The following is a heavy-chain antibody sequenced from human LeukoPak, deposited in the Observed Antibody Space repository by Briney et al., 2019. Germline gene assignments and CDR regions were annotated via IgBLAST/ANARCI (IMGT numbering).Heavy chain of an antibody. Sequence: GGSLRLSCAASGFTFSSYAMSWVRQAPGKGLEWVSAISGSGGSTYYADSVKGRFTISRDNAKDTLYLQMSSLRDEDTAVYYCVSDLCGGDDQWGRGTLVTVSS. V-gene: IGHV3-23*01. CDR3: VSDLCGGDDQ. J-gene: IGHJ5*02. CDR2: ISGSGGST. CDR1: GFTFSSYA. D-gene: IGHD3-3*01.